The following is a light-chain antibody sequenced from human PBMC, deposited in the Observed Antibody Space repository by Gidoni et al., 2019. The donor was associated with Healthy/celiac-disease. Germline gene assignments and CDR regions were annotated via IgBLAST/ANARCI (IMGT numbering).Light chain of an antibody. Sequence: SYELTQPTSVSVSPGQTASITCSGDKLGDKYACWYQQKPGQSPVLVIYQDSKRPSGIPARFSGSNSGNTATLTISGTQAMDEADYYCQAWDSSNVVFGGGTKLTVL. CDR1: KLGDKY. J-gene: IGLJ2*01. V-gene: IGLV3-1*01. CDR3: QAWDSSNVV. CDR2: QDS.